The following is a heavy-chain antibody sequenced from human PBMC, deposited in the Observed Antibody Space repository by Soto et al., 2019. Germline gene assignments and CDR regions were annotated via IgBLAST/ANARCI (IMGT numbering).Heavy chain of an antibody. Sequence: TLSLTCTVSGGSISSGDYYWCWIRQPPGKGLEWIGYIYYSGSTYYNPSLKSRVTISVDTSKNQFSLKLSSVTAADTAVYYCAREIVVVPAAISWFDPWGQGTLVTVSS. J-gene: IGHJ5*02. CDR2: IYYSGST. V-gene: IGHV4-30-4*01. D-gene: IGHD2-2*02. CDR1: GGSISSGDYY. CDR3: AREIVVVPAAISWFDP.